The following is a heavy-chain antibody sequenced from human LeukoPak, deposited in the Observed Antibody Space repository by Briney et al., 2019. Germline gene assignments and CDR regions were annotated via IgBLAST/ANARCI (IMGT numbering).Heavy chain of an antibody. CDR1: GFTFSNAW. CDR2: IKSKTDGGTT. J-gene: IGHJ3*02. Sequence: GGSLRLSCAASGFTFSNAWMNWVRQAPGKGLEWVGRIKSKTDGGTTDYAAPVKGRFTISRDDSKNTLYLQMNSLKTEDTAVYYCARDRYSSEAFDIWGQGTMVTASS. V-gene: IGHV3-15*07. CDR3: ARDRYSSEAFDI. D-gene: IGHD6-13*01.